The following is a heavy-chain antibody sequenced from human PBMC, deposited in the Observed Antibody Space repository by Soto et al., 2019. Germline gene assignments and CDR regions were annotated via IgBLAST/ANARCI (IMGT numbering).Heavy chain of an antibody. J-gene: IGHJ3*02. CDR2: IKTDGSEE. CDR1: GFTFRDYW. V-gene: IGHV3-7*01. Sequence: GGSLRLSCAASGFTFRDYWMTWVRQAPGKGLEWVANIKTDGSEEIYVDSVRGRFTISRDNAKNSVYLQMNSLRADDTAVYYCASTVGTSHDAFDIWGQGTMVTVSS. D-gene: IGHD1-26*01. CDR3: ASTVGTSHDAFDI.